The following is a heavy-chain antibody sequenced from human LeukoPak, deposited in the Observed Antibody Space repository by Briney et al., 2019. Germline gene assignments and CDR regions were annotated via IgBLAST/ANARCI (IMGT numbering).Heavy chain of an antibody. Sequence: ETLSLTCAVYGGSFSGYYWNWIRQVPGKGLEWIGEINHSASARYSPSLKSRVTMSVDTSKNQFSLKLTSVTAADTAIYYCAREIIWGTYRRLYYFDSWGQGTLVTVSS. CDR2: INHSASA. D-gene: IGHD3-16*02. V-gene: IGHV4-34*01. CDR1: GGSFSGYY. J-gene: IGHJ4*02. CDR3: AREIIWGTYRRLYYFDS.